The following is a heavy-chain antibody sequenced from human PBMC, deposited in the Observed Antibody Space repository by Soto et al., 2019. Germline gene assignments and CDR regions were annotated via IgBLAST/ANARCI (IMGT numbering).Heavy chain of an antibody. D-gene: IGHD2-15*01. CDR2: ISAYNGNT. CDR1: GYTFTSYG. CDR3: ARDVVVVAADGWANWFDP. Sequence: QVQLVQSGAEVKKPGASVKVSCKASGYTFTSYGISWVRQAPGQGLEWMGWISAYNGNTNYAQKLQGRVTMTTDTSTSTAYMELRSLRADDTAVYYCARDVVVVAADGWANWFDPWGQGTLVTVSS. V-gene: IGHV1-18*01. J-gene: IGHJ5*02.